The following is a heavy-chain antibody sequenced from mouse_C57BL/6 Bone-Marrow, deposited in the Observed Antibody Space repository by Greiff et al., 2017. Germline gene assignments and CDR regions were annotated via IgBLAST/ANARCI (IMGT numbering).Heavy chain of an antibody. CDR2: INSDGGST. D-gene: IGHD2-4*01. CDR3: ARHKGYDYDWFSY. CDR1: EYEFPSHD. Sequence: EVQLQESGGGLVQPGASLKLSCESNEYEFPSHDMSWVRKTPEKRLELVAAINSDGGSTYYPDTMERRFIISRDNTKKTLYLQMSRLSSEDTAVYYWARHKGYDYDWFSYWGQGTRVTVTA. V-gene: IGHV5-2*01. J-gene: IGHJ3*01.